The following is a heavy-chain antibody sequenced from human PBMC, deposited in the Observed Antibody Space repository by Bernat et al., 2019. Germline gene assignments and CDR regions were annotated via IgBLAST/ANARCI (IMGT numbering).Heavy chain of an antibody. CDR1: GFTFSSYG. D-gene: IGHD6-13*01. V-gene: IGHV3-30*18. CDR3: AKRPPTGITTAGYYFDY. Sequence: QVQLVESGGGVVQPGRSLRLSCAASGFTFSSYGMHWVRQAPGKGLEWVAVISYDGSNKYYADSVKGRFTISRDNSKNTLYLQMNSLRAEDTAVYYCAKRPPTGITTAGYYFDYWGQGTLVTVSS. J-gene: IGHJ4*02. CDR2: ISYDGSNK.